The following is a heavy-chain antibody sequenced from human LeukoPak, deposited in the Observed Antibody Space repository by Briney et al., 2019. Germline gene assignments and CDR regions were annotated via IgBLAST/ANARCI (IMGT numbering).Heavy chain of an antibody. D-gene: IGHD3-22*01. J-gene: IGHJ4*02. CDR3: AREWYYYDSSGYYYLFDY. CDR1: GYTFTSYG. CDR2: ISAYNGNT. V-gene: IGHV1-18*01. Sequence: ASVKVSCKASGYTFTSYGISWVRQAPGQGLEWMGWISAYNGNTNYAQKLQGRVTMTTDTSTSTAYMELRSLRSDDTAVYYCAREWYYYDSSGYYYLFDYWGQGTLVTVSS.